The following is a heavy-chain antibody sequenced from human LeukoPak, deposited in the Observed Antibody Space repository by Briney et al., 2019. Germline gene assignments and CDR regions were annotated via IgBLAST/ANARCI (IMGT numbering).Heavy chain of an antibody. J-gene: IGHJ4*02. CDR3: ARDEFPAGSLYYFDY. CDR2: ISSSSSYI. V-gene: IGHV3-21*01. D-gene: IGHD1-26*01. CDR1: GFTFSSYS. Sequence: GGSLRLSCAASGFTFSSYSMNWVRQAPGKGLEWVSSISSSSSYIYYADSVKGRFTISRDNAKNSLYLQMNSLRAGDTAVYYCARDEFPAGSLYYFDYWGQGPLVTVSS.